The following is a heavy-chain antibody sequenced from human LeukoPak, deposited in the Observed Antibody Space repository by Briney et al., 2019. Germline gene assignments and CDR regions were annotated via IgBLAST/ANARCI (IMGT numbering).Heavy chain of an antibody. D-gene: IGHD3-10*01. CDR1: GGSFSDYY. CDR2: INHSGST. Sequence: SSETLSLTCAVYGGSFSDYYWSWIRQPPGKGLEWIGEINHSGSTNYNPSLKSRVTISVDTSKNQFSLKLSSVTAADTAVYYCARSVRGSGSYYHYYYYGMDVWGQGTTVTVSS. J-gene: IGHJ6*02. V-gene: IGHV4-34*01. CDR3: ARSVRGSGSYYHYYYYGMDV.